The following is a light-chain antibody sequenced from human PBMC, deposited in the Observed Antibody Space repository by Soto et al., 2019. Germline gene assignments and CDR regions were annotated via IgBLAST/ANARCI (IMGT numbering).Light chain of an antibody. J-gene: IGLJ2*01. CDR2: DVS. CDR1: SSDVGGYNF. Sequence: QSVLTQPASVSGSPGQSITISCTGSSSDVGGYNFVSWYQQHPGKAPKLMIYDVSNRPSGVSNRFSGSKSGNTASLTISGLQAEDEAEYYCSSYTESITLLFGGGTQLTVL. V-gene: IGLV2-14*01. CDR3: SSYTESITLL.